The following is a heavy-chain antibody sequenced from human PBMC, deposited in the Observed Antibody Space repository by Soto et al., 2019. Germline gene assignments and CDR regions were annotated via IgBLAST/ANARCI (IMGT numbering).Heavy chain of an antibody. CDR1: EFTFSSYW. CDR2: INSDGSGT. V-gene: IGHV3-74*01. D-gene: IGHD3-16*01. CDR3: ARDLGEWLQEKD. J-gene: IGHJ4*02. Sequence: EVQLVESGGGLVQPGGSLRLSCAASEFTFSSYWMHWVRQAPGKGLVWVARINSDGSGTNYADSVKGRFTISRDNPKNTVYLQMNSLRVEDTAVYYCARDLGEWLQEKDWGQGTLVTVSS.